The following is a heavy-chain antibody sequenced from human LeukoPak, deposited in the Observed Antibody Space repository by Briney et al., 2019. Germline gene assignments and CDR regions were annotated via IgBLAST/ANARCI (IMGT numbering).Heavy chain of an antibody. J-gene: IGHJ4*02. CDR2: IIPIFGTA. D-gene: IGHD2-21*02. Sequence: SVKVSCKASGGTFGSYAISWVRQAPGQGLEWMGGIIPIFGTANYAQKFQGRVTITADESTSTAYMELSSLRSEDTAVYYCARDWTYCGGDCYSGFDYWGQGTLVTVSS. CDR1: GGTFGSYA. V-gene: IGHV1-69*01. CDR3: ARDWTYCGGDCYSGFDY.